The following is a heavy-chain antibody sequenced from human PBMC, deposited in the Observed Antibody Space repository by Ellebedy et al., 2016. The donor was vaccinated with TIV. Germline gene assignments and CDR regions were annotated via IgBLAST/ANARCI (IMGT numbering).Heavy chain of an antibody. V-gene: IGHV5-51*01. CDR3: ATLAYDTSGYWSFDY. Sequence: GESLKISCKASGYRFPNYWIAWVRQMPGKGLEWMAIVNPGDSETRYSASFHGQVTVSTDKSNSTAYLQWSSLRASDGAMYYCATLAYDTSGYWSFDYWGQGTLVTVSS. CDR1: GYRFPNYW. J-gene: IGHJ4*02. CDR2: VNPGDSET. D-gene: IGHD3-22*01.